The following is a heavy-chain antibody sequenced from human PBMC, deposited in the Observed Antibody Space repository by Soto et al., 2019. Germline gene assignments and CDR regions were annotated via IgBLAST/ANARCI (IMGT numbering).Heavy chain of an antibody. J-gene: IGHJ5*01. Sequence: GGSLRLSCAASGFTFSSYAMSWVRQAPGKGLEWVSAISGSGGSTYYADSVKGRSTISRDNSKNTLYLQMNSLTAEDTAVYFCAKASNSSPWFDSWLESWGQGTLVTVYS. D-gene: IGHD6-6*01. CDR2: ISGSGGST. CDR3: AKASNSSPWFDSWLES. CDR1: GFTFSSYA. V-gene: IGHV3-23*01.